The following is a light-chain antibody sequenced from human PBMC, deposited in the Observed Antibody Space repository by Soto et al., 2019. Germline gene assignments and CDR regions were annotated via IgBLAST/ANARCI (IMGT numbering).Light chain of an antibody. Sequence: DIQMTQSPSSLSASVGARATITCRASQSISSYLNWYQQKPEKAPKLLIYAASSLQSGVPSRFSGSGSGTDFTLTISSLQPEDFATYYCQQSYSTPITFGQGTRLEIK. CDR1: QSISSY. CDR3: QQSYSTPIT. J-gene: IGKJ5*01. CDR2: AAS. V-gene: IGKV1-39*01.